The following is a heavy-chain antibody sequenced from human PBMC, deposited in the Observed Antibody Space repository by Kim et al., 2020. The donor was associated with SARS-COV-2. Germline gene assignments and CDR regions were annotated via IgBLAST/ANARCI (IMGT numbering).Heavy chain of an antibody. V-gene: IGHV4-34*01. J-gene: IGHJ4*02. CDR3: ARRLSITSGSVSHDCDL. D-gene: IGHD3-10*01. CDR2: INHSGRT. Sequence: SETLSLTCAVYGGSFSGFYWSWIRQPPGRGLEWIGEINHSGRTNYNPSLKSRVTISVDTSKNQFSLKLTSVTAADTAVYYWARRLSITSGSVSHDCDLWGQGTLVTVSS. CDR1: GGSFSGFY.